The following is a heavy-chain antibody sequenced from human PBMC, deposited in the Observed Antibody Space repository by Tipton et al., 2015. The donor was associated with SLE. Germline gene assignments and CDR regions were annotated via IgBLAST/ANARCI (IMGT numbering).Heavy chain of an antibody. CDR2: IYYSGGT. Sequence: GSLRLSCTVSGGSISSYYWSWIRQPPGKGLEWIGYIYYSGGTNYNPSLKSRVTISVDTSKNQFSLKLSSVTTADTAVYYCARRDFWSGYYPTWFDPWGQGTLVTV. CDR1: GGSISSYY. D-gene: IGHD3-3*01. CDR3: ARRDFWSGYYPTWFDP. J-gene: IGHJ5*02. V-gene: IGHV4-59*01.